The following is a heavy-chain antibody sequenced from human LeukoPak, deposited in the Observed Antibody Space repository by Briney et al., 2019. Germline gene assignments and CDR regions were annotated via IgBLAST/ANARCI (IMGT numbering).Heavy chain of an antibody. D-gene: IGHD3-16*02. CDR3: SRESTIWGGYRSYYFDR. J-gene: IGHJ4*02. CDR2: IWYDGSNQ. Sequence: GGSLRLSCAASGFTFSSYGMHWVCLAQAKGLGRVAVIWYDGSNQDYADSVHGRFTISRDNSTNTQYLQMNSLRAAATAAYYCSRESTIWGGYRSYYFDRWGEGTLVTVSS. CDR1: GFTFSSYG. V-gene: IGHV3-33*01.